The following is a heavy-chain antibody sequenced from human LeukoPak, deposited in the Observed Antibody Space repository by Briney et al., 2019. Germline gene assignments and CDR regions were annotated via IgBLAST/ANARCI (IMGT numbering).Heavy chain of an antibody. V-gene: IGHV3-33*08. Sequence: GGSLRLSCAASGFTFSSYAMHWVRQAPGKGLEWVALTWHDGSDKYYADSVKGRFTIPRDTSKNTLYLQMNSLRAEDTAVYYCARELNWGLDYWGQGTLVTVSS. J-gene: IGHJ4*02. CDR1: GFTFSSYA. D-gene: IGHD7-27*01. CDR3: ARELNWGLDY. CDR2: TWHDGSDK.